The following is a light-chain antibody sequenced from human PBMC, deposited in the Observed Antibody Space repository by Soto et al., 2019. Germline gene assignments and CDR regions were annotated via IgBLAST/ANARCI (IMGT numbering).Light chain of an antibody. CDR1: QSVSSD. J-gene: IGKJ1*01. Sequence: EIVLTQSPATLSVSPGESATLSCRASQSVSSDLAWYQHKPGQAPRLLIYDASTRATGIPARFSGSGSGTEFTLTISSLQSEDFAVYYCQQNNNWPPWTFGQGTKVEIK. CDR3: QQNNNWPPWT. V-gene: IGKV3-15*01. CDR2: DAS.